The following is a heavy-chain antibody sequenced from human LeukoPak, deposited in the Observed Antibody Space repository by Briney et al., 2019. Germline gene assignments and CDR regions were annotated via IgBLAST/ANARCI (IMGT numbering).Heavy chain of an antibody. CDR1: GGSFSGYY. Sequence: SETLSLTCAVYGGSFSGYYWSWIRQPPGKGLEWIGEINHSGSINYNPSLKSRVTISVDTSKNQFSLKLSSVTAADTAVYYCATAAEGCSSTSCCALPFDYWGQGTLVTVSS. CDR3: ATAAEGCSSTSCCALPFDY. V-gene: IGHV4-34*01. CDR2: INHSGSI. D-gene: IGHD2-2*01. J-gene: IGHJ4*02.